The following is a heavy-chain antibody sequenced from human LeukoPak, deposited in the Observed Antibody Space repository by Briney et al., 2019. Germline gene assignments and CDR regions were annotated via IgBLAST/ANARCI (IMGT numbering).Heavy chain of an antibody. CDR1: GFTFSDYY. V-gene: IGHV3-66*01. J-gene: IGHJ5*02. CDR2: IYSGGTT. D-gene: IGHD4/OR15-4a*01. Sequence: PGGSLRLSCAASGFTFSDYYMSWIRQAPGKGLEWVSVIYSGGTTNYADSVKGRFTISRDNSKNIVYLQMNSLRAEDTAIYYCAKVRGGTFDPWGQGTLVTVSS. CDR3: AKVRGGTFDP.